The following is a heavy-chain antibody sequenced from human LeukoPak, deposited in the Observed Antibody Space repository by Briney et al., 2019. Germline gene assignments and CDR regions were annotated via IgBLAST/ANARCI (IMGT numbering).Heavy chain of an antibody. Sequence: GGSLRLSCAASGFTLSSYAMSWVRQAPGKGLEWVSAISDTGNTYHADSVKGRFTISRDNSKNTLYLQMNSLRAEDTAVYYCAKTREYSSSSPPDYWGQGTLVTVSS. CDR2: ISDTGNT. CDR1: GFTLSSYA. D-gene: IGHD6-6*01. J-gene: IGHJ4*02. V-gene: IGHV3-23*01. CDR3: AKTREYSSSSPPDY.